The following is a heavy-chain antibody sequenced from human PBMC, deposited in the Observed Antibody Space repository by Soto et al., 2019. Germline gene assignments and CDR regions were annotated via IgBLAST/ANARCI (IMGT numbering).Heavy chain of an antibody. V-gene: IGHV4-59*08. CDR3: ARQNYDYVWGSYRYTVPRPFDY. CDR1: GGSISSYY. CDR2: IYYSGST. Sequence: PSETLSLTCTVSGGSISSYYWSWIRQPPGRGLEWIGYIYYSGSTNYNPPLKSRVTISVDTSRNQFSLKLSSVTAADTALYYCARQNYDYVWGSYRYTVPRPFDYWGQGTLVTVSS. D-gene: IGHD3-16*02. J-gene: IGHJ4*02.